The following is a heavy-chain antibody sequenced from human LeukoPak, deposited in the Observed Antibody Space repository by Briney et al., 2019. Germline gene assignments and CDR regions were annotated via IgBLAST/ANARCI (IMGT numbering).Heavy chain of an antibody. J-gene: IGHJ4*02. CDR1: GFTFSSYS. Sequence: PGGSLRLSCAASGFTFSSYSMTWVRQAPGKGLEWVSYISSSSSTIYYADSVKGRFTVSRDNAKNSLYLQVNSLRDEDTAVYYCARIYYGSGTAPHWGQGTLVIVSS. V-gene: IGHV3-48*02. CDR2: ISSSSSTI. CDR3: ARIYYGSGTAPH. D-gene: IGHD3-10*01.